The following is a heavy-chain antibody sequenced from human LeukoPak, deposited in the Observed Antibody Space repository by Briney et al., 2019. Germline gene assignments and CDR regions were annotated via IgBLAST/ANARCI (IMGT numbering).Heavy chain of an antibody. CDR3: ARSYYYDSSGYYPYYFDY. D-gene: IGHD3-22*01. Sequence: PGGSLRLSCATSGFTFSRYWMSWVRQAPGKGLEWVANIKQDGSEKYYVDSVKGRFTISRDNAKNSLYLQMNSLRAEDTAVYYCARSYYYDSSGYYPYYFDYWGQGTLVTVSS. V-gene: IGHV3-7*01. J-gene: IGHJ4*02. CDR1: GFTFSRYW. CDR2: IKQDGSEK.